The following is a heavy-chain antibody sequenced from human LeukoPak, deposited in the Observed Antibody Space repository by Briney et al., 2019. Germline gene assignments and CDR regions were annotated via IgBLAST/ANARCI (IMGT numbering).Heavy chain of an antibody. D-gene: IGHD2-15*01. CDR2: VHYSGDT. Sequence: SETLSLTCAVYGGSFSGYYWTWIRQSPGRGLEWIGYVHYSGDTNYNPSLKSRVTISLDTSNNQFSLKLTSVTAADTAIYYCATYTRRCSAGTCYSIDYWGQGTLVTVSS. CDR1: GGSFSGYY. J-gene: IGHJ4*02. CDR3: ATYTRRCSAGTCYSIDY. V-gene: IGHV4-59*08.